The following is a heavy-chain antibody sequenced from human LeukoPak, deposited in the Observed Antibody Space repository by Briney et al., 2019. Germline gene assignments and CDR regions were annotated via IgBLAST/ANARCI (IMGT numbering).Heavy chain of an antibody. CDR2: IIPILGIA. Sequence: GASVKVSCKASGGTFTSYAISWVRQAPGQGLEWMGRIIPILGIANYAQKFQGRVTITADKSTSTAYMELSSLRSEDTAVYYCARDLRTATAQGTALEYRGQGTPV. CDR1: GGTFTSYA. V-gene: IGHV1-69*04. CDR3: ARDLRTATAQGTALEY. J-gene: IGHJ4*02. D-gene: IGHD5/OR15-5a*01.